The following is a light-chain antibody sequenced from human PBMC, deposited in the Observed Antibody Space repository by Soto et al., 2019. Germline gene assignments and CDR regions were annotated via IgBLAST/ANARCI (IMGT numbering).Light chain of an antibody. CDR1: QSISSW. CDR3: QHYNSYSEA. CDR2: DAS. V-gene: IGKV1-5*01. Sequence: DIQMTQSPSTLSASVGDRVTITCRASQSISSWLAWYQQKPGKAPKVLIYDASSLQSGVPSRISGSGSGTEFTLTISSLQPDDFATYYCQHYNSYSEAFGQGTKVDIK. J-gene: IGKJ1*01.